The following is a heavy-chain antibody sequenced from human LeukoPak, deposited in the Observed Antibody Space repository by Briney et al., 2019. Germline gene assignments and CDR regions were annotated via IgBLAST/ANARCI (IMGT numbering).Heavy chain of an antibody. CDR3: ARRPYDFWSGHNWFDP. D-gene: IGHD3-3*01. J-gene: IGHJ5*02. V-gene: IGHV4-39*07. CDR1: GGSISSSSYY. Sequence: SETLSLTCTVSGGSISSSSYYWGWIRQPPGKGLEWIGSIYYSGSTYYNPSLKSRVTVSVDTSKNQFSLKLSSVTAADTAVYYCARRPYDFWSGHNWFDPWGQGTLVTVSS. CDR2: IYYSGST.